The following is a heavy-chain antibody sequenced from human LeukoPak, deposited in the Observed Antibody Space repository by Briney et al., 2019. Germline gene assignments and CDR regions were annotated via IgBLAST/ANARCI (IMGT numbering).Heavy chain of an antibody. CDR1: GGSISSYY. J-gene: IGHJ6*02. CDR2: IYYSGST. Sequence: SETLSLTCTVSGGSISSYYWSWIRQPPGKGLEWIGYIYYSGSTNYNPSLKSRVTISVDTSKNQFSLKLSSVTAADMAVYYCARALEYSSSYYGMDVWGQGTTVTVSS. D-gene: IGHD6-6*01. V-gene: IGHV4-59*01. CDR3: ARALEYSSSYYGMDV.